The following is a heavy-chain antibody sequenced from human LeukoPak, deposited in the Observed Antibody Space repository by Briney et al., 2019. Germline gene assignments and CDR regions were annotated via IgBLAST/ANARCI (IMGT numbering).Heavy chain of an antibody. D-gene: IGHD2-2*01. CDR2: IIPIFGTA. J-gene: IGHJ4*02. Sequence: SVKVSCKASGGTFSSYAISWVRQAPGQGLEWMGGIIPIFGTANYAQKFQGRVTITADESTSTAYMELSSLRSEDTAVYYCARVSARYCSSTSCYYFYYWGQGTLVTVSS. CDR3: ARVSARYCSSTSCYYFYY. CDR1: GGTFSSYA. V-gene: IGHV1-69*01.